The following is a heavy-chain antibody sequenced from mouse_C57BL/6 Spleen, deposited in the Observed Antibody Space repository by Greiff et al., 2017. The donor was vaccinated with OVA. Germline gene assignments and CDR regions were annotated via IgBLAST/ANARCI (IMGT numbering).Heavy chain of an antibody. Sequence: VQLQQSGAELARPGASVKLSCKASGYTFTSYGISWVKQRTGQGLEWIGEIYPSSGNTSYNEKFKGKATLTADKSSSTAYMARRSLRSEDSAVSFCARGSGSSEYYFDYWGQGTPLTVSS. V-gene: IGHV1-81*01. D-gene: IGHD1-1*01. CDR3: ARGSGSSEYYFDY. CDR1: GYTFTSYG. J-gene: IGHJ2*01. CDR2: IYPSSGNT.